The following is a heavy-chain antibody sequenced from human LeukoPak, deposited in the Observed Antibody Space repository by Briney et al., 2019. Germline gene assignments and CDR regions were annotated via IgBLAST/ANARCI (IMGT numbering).Heavy chain of an antibody. CDR3: ARVGSSWLNFDY. V-gene: IGHV3-48*02. D-gene: IGHD6-13*01. CDR1: EFTFSSYS. Sequence: GGSLRLSCAASEFTFSSYSMNWVRQAPGKGLEWVSYISGSSATISYADSVKGRFTVSRDNAKNSLYLQMNSLRDEDTAIYYCARVGSSWLNFDYWGQGILVTVSS. CDR2: ISGSSATI. J-gene: IGHJ4*02.